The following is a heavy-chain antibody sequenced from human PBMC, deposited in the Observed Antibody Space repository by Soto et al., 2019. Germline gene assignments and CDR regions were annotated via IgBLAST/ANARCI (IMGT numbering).Heavy chain of an antibody. CDR2: VYSSGST. J-gene: IGHJ4*02. CDR1: GGSINSYY. D-gene: IGHD6-19*01. V-gene: IGHV4-59*01. CDR3: ARGYSSKWFSVDY. Sequence: SETLSLTCTVSGGSINSYYWSWIRQPPGKGLEWIGHVYSSGSTDYNPSLRSRLTISVDTSKNQFSLSLNSVTAADTALYYCARGYSSKWFSVDYWGQGILVTVYS.